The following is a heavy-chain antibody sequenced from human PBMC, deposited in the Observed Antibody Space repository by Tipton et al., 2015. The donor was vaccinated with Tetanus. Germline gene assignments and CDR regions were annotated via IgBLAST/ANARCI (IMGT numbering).Heavy chain of an antibody. D-gene: IGHD3-9*01. CDR3: ARVIYDILTGYHIDY. CDR2: IFYTGST. Sequence: TLSLTCTVPHGSITSYYWTWMRQSPGKGLEWIGYIFYTGSTNYNPSFKSRVTMSVDTSKNQLSLKLDSVTSADTAVYYCARVIYDILTGYHIDYWGQGTLVTVSS. J-gene: IGHJ4*02. V-gene: IGHV4-59*01. CDR1: HGSITSYY.